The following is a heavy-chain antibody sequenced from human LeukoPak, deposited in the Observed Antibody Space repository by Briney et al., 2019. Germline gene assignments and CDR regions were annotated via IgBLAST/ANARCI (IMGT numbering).Heavy chain of an antibody. CDR3: ARETEYYGSGSYYIGY. V-gene: IGHV3-53*01. D-gene: IGHD3-10*01. J-gene: IGHJ4*02. Sequence: GGSLRLSCAASGFTVSSNYMSWVRQAPGKGLEWVSVIYSGGSTYYADSVKGRFTISRDDAKNTLYLQMNSLRAEDTAVYYCARETEYYGSGSYYIGYWGQGTLVPSPQ. CDR2: IYSGGST. CDR1: GFTVSSNY.